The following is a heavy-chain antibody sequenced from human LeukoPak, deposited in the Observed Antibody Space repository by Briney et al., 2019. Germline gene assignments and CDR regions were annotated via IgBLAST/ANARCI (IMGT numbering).Heavy chain of an antibody. CDR2: INTNTGNP. D-gene: IGHD6-19*01. Sequence: ASVKVSCKASGGTFNSYVISWVRQAPGQGLEWMGWINTNTGNPTYAQGFTGRFVFSLDTSVSTAYLQISSLKAEDTAVYYCAXXXXXSGWYVREDAFDIWGQGTMVTVSS. J-gene: IGHJ3*02. CDR3: AXXXXXSGWYVREDAFDI. CDR1: GGTFNSYV. V-gene: IGHV7-4-1*02.